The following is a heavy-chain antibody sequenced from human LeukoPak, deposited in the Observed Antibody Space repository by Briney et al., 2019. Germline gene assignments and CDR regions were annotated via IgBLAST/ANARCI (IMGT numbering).Heavy chain of an antibody. CDR3: ARRPHGSACGYYYAMDV. CDR1: GGSFSGYY. Sequence: PSETLSLTCAVYGGSFSGYYWSWLRQPPGKGLEWIGEINHSGSTNYNPSLKSRVTISVDTSKNQFSLNLRSVTAADTSVFYCARRPHGSACGYYYAMDVWGKGTTVTVSS. D-gene: IGHD6-19*01. V-gene: IGHV4-34*01. CDR2: INHSGST. J-gene: IGHJ6*04.